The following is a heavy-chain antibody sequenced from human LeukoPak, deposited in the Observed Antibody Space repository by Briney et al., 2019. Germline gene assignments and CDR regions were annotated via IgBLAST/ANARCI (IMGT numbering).Heavy chain of an antibody. CDR1: GGSISSSSYY. V-gene: IGHV4-39*01. CDR3: ARHDHSPSVAAAPFDC. J-gene: IGHJ4*02. Sequence: SETLSLTCTVSGGSISSSSYYWGWIRQPPGKGLEWIGSIYYSGSTYYNPSLKSRVTISVDTSKNQFSLKLSSVTAADTAVYYCARHDHSPSVAAAPFDCWGQGTLVTVSS. D-gene: IGHD6-13*01. CDR2: IYYSGST.